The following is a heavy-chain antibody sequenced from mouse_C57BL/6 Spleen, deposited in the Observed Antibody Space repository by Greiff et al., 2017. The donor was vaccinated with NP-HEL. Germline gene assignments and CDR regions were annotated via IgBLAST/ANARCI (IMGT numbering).Heavy chain of an antibody. Sequence: VQLQQPGAELVKPGASVKLSCKASGYTFTSYWMHWVKQRPGQGLEWIGMIHPNSGSTNYNEKFKSKATLTVDKSSSTAYMQLSSLTSEDSAVYYCASNWEDYAMDYWGQGTSVTVSS. D-gene: IGHD4-1*01. CDR1: GYTFTSYW. CDR2: IHPNSGST. J-gene: IGHJ4*01. V-gene: IGHV1-64*01. CDR3: ASNWEDYAMDY.